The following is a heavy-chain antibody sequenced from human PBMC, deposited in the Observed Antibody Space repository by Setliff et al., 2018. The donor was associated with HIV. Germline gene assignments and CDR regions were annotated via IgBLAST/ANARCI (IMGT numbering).Heavy chain of an antibody. Sequence: ASVKVSCKASGYIFTDYYMHWVRQAPGQELGWMGRINPNSGGTNYAQNFQGRVTMTRDTSFSTAYTSIRTTYMKLTNLKSDDTAVYYCARDHGGNSGYNWFDPWGQGTLGTVSS. J-gene: IGHJ5*02. CDR1: GYIFTDYY. D-gene: IGHD2-21*02. V-gene: IGHV1-2*06. CDR2: INPNSGGT. CDR3: ARDHGGNSGYNWFDP.